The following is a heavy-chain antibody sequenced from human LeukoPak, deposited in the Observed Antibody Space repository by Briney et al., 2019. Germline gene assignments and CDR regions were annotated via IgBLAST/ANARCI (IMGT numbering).Heavy chain of an antibody. CDR2: IYYSGST. D-gene: IGHD1-26*01. Sequence: KTSETLSLTCTVSGGSISSYYWSWIRQPLGKGLEWIGYIYYSGSTNYNPSLKSRVTISVDTSKNQFSLKLSSVTAADTAVYYCARSSVGANFDYWGQGTLVTVSS. CDR1: GGSISSYY. CDR3: ARSSVGANFDY. V-gene: IGHV4-59*01. J-gene: IGHJ4*02.